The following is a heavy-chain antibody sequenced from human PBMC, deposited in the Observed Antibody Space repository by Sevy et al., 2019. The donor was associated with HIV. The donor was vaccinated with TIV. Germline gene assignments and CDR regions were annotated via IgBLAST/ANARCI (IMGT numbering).Heavy chain of an antibody. CDR2: IYTGGST. D-gene: IGHD2-8*02. CDR1: GFTVSNNY. V-gene: IGHV3-53*01. J-gene: IGHJ2*01. Sequence: GGSLRLSCAASGFTVSNNYMSWVRQAPGTGLEWVSVIYTGGSTYYVDSVEGRFTMSRDDSKNTVYLEMNNLSAEDTAIYYCARDHGGVQDWYFDLWGRGTLVTVSS. CDR3: ARDHGGVQDWYFDL.